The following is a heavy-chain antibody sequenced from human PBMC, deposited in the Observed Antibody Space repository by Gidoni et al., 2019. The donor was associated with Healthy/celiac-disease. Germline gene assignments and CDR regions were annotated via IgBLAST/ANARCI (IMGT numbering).Heavy chain of an antibody. CDR2: ISAYHGNT. CDR3: ARVGEYFDWLFKLPATGYFDL. CDR1: GYTFTSYG. Sequence: QVQLVQSGAEVKKPGASVKVSCKASGYTFTSYGISWVRQAPGQGLEWMGWISAYHGNTNYAQKLQGRVTMTTDTSTSTAYMERRSLRSDDTAVYYCARVGEYFDWLFKLPATGYFDLWGRGTLVTVSS. D-gene: IGHD3-9*01. V-gene: IGHV1-18*01. J-gene: IGHJ2*01.